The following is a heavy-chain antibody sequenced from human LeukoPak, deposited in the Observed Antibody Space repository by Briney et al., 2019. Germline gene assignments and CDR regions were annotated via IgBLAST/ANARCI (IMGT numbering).Heavy chain of an antibody. Sequence: PSETLSLTCTVSGGSISSSSYYWGWIRQPPGKGLEWIGSIYYSGSTYYNPSLKSRVTISVDTSKNQFSLKLSSVTAADTAVYYCARAGGGYYMDVWGKGTTVTISS. V-gene: IGHV4-39*01. CDR1: GGSISSSSYY. D-gene: IGHD1-14*01. CDR3: ARAGGGYYMDV. J-gene: IGHJ6*03. CDR2: IYYSGST.